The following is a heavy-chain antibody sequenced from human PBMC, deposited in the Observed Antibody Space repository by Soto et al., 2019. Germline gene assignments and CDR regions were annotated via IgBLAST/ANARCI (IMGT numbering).Heavy chain of an antibody. Sequence: QDQLVQSGAEVKKPGSSVKVSCKAFGGPFSSHTFSWVRQAPGQGLEWMGRIIPALGTTTYAQKFQGRVTITAGESVTTVYMELNSLRTEDTAVYYCARPDFGDYWYFDLWGRGTLVTVSS. V-gene: IGHV1-69*08. CDR3: ARPDFGDYWYFDL. J-gene: IGHJ2*01. D-gene: IGHD4-17*01. CDR2: IIPALGTT. CDR1: GGPFSSHT.